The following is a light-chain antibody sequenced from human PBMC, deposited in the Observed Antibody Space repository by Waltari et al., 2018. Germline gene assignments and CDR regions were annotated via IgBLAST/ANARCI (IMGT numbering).Light chain of an antibody. V-gene: IGLV2-23*02. CDR3: CSYAGSTTWL. J-gene: IGLJ2*01. CDR1: NSDVGHYTL. Sequence: QSALTQPASVSGSPGQSITIPCTGSNSDVGHYTLLSWYQQHPGKAPKLLLYEVNQRPSGVSSRFSGSKSGITASLTISGLQAEDEADFYCCSYAGSTTWLFGGGTRLTVL. CDR2: EVN.